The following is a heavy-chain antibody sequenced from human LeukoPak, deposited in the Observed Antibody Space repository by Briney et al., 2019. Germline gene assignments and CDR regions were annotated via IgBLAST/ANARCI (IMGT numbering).Heavy chain of an antibody. CDR1: AGSISSYY. D-gene: IGHD2-15*01. J-gene: IGHJ4*02. V-gene: IGHV4-59*01. CDR3: TRGSWWELLGGDY. Sequence: ETLSLTCTVFAGSISSYYWSWFRQPPGRGLEGIGYIYYTGITNYNPSLKSRVTISLDTSKNQFSLKLSSVTAADTAVYYCTRGSWWELLGGDYWGQGTLVTVSS. CDR2: IYYTGIT.